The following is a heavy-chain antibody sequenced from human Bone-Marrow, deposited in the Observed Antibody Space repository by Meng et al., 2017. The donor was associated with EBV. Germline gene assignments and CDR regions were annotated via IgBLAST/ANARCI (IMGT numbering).Heavy chain of an antibody. CDR3: ARDWRGVGGSY. CDR1: GFAFSTYW. Sequence: GQRVESGGGLFQPGGSLGLSCAALGFAFSTYWMHWVRQGPGKGLVWVSRINSDGSSTSYADSVKGRFTISRDNAKNTLYLQMNSLRAEDTAVYYCARDWRGVGGSYWGQGTLVTVSS. J-gene: IGHJ4*02. V-gene: IGHV3-74*01. CDR2: INSDGSST. D-gene: IGHD3-3*01.